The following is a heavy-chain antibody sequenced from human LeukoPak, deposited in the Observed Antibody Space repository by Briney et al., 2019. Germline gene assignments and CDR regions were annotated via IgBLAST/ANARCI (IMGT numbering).Heavy chain of an antibody. D-gene: IGHD2-2*01. CDR2: MYYNGST. V-gene: IGHV4-59*01. Sequence: TSETLSLTCTVSDDSISTYYWSWIRQPPGKGQEWIGYMYYNGSTNYNPSLKSRVTISVDTSKNQFSLKLNSVNAADTAVYYCARGHLGYCSRTTCYGYYFDYWGQGTLVTVSS. J-gene: IGHJ4*02. CDR1: DDSISTYY. CDR3: ARGHLGYCSRTTCYGYYFDY.